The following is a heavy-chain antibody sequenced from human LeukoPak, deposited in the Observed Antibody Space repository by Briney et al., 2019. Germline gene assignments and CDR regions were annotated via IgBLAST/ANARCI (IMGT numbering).Heavy chain of an antibody. CDR3: ARGALLWFGEPNWFDP. Sequence: ASVKVSCTASGYTFTSYYMHWVRQAPGQGLEWMGIINPSGGSTSYAQKFQGRVTMTRDTSTSTVYMELSSLRSEDTAVYYCARGALLWFGEPNWFDPWGQGTLVTVSS. CDR1: GYTFTSYY. V-gene: IGHV1-46*01. J-gene: IGHJ5*02. CDR2: INPSGGST. D-gene: IGHD3-10*01.